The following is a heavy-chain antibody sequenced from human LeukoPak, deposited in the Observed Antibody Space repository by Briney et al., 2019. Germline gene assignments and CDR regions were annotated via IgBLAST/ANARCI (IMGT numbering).Heavy chain of an antibody. D-gene: IGHD2-15*01. J-gene: IGHJ6*02. CDR2: ISYDGSNK. CDR3: ARDREVVVVVAATAAYYYYGMDV. CDR1: GFTFSSYA. V-gene: IGHV3-30-3*01. Sequence: GGSLRLSCAAPGFTFSSYAMHWVRQAPGKGLEWVAVISYDGSNKYYADSVKGRFTISRDNSKNTLYLQMNSLRAEDTAVYYCARDREVVVVVAATAAYYYYGMDVWGQGTTVTVSS.